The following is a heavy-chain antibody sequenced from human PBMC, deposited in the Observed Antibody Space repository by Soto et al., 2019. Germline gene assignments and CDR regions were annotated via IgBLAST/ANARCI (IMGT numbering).Heavy chain of an antibody. J-gene: IGHJ6*04. CDR2: IYYSGST. CDR1: GGSISSGGSY. CDR3: ARDGADTAMVTVHGMDV. V-gene: IGHV4-31*03. Sequence: SETLSLTCTVSGGSISSGGSYWSWIRQHPGKGLEWIGYIYYSGSTYYNPSLKSRVTISVDTSKNQFSLKLSSVTAADTAVYYCARDGADTAMVTVHGMDVWGEGTTVTVSS. D-gene: IGHD5-18*01.